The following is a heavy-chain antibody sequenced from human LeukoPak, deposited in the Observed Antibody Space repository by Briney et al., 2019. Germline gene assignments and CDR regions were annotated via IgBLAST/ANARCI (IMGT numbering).Heavy chain of an antibody. V-gene: IGHV1-2*02. D-gene: IGHD4-17*01. J-gene: IGHJ4*02. CDR1: GYTFTNYY. CDR2: INPNRGDT. Sequence: ASVKVSCKASGYTFTNYYMHWVRQAPGHGLEWMGWINPNRGDTNYAQKFQGRVTMTRDTSISTAFMELTRLTSDDTAVYYCTRDLLGFATTPLSDWGQGTLVTVSS. CDR3: TRDLLGFATTPLSD.